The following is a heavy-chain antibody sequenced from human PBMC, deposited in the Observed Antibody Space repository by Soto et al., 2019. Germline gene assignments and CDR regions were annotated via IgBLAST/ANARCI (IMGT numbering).Heavy chain of an antibody. CDR1: GFTFSSYA. J-gene: IGHJ4*02. CDR3: AKVEGTYDYIWGSYRHFDY. CDR2: ISGSGGSR. D-gene: IGHD3-16*02. V-gene: IGHV3-23*01. Sequence: EVQLLESGGGLVQPGGSLRLSCAASGFTFSSYAMSWVRQAPGKGLEWVSAISGSGGSRYYADSVKGRFTISRDNSKNTLYLQMNSLRAEDTAVYYCAKVEGTYDYIWGSYRHFDYWGQGTLVTVSS.